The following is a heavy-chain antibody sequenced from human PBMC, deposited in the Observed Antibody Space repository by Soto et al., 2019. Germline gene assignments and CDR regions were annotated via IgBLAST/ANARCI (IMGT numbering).Heavy chain of an antibody. CDR1: GFPFSAYN. CDR2: ITVGSSHI. D-gene: IGHD3-16*01. CDR3: SRSPEVGVRGAY. V-gene: IGHV3-21*01. J-gene: IGHJ4*02. Sequence: PEGSLRLSCTGSGFPFSAYNINWVRQAPGKGLERVSSITVGSSHIYQPNSMKGRFTISRDDAKNSVYLQIDSLRDEDTALYYCSRSPEVGVRGAYWGQGTLVTVSS.